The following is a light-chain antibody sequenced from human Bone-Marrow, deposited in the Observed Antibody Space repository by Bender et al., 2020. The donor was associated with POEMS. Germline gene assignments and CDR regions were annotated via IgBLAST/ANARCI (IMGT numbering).Light chain of an antibody. CDR1: SSNIGNHG. J-gene: IGLJ3*02. Sequence: QSVVTQPPSLSEAPRQRVTIPCSGSSSNIGNHGVNWYQQLPGEAPKLLIYYDDLLTPGVSDRFSASKSGTSASRAISELQSEDEALYSCSAWDDSLSGWVFGGGTKLTVL. V-gene: IGLV1-36*01. CDR2: YDD. CDR3: SAWDDSLSGWV.